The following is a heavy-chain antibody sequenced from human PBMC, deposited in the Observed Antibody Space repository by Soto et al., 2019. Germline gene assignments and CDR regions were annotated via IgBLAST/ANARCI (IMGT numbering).Heavy chain of an antibody. D-gene: IGHD7-27*01. J-gene: IGHJ4*02. V-gene: IGHV4-30-4*01. CDR3: ARGPRGDKVYY. Sequence: QVQLQESGPGLVEPSQTLSLTCTVSGGSISSDDYCWSWIRQSPGKGLEWIGHIYDSGNTYSNPSLKSRVTISGDTSNTQFSLRLSSVTAADTAVYYCARGPRGDKVYYWGQGTLVTVSS. CDR1: GGSISSDDYC. CDR2: IYDSGNT.